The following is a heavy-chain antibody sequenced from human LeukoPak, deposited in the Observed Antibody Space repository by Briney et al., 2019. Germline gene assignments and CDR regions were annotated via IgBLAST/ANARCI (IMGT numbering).Heavy chain of an antibody. V-gene: IGHV3-21*01. J-gene: IGHJ5*02. CDR1: GFTFSSYN. CDR2: ISSSSSYI. Sequence: GGSLRLSCAASGFTFSSYNMNWVRQAPGKGLEWVSFISSSSSYIYYADSVKGRFTISRDNAKNSLYLQMNSLRAEDTAVYYCAGAVSYRGWFDPWGQGTLVIVSS. CDR3: AGAVSYRGWFDP. D-gene: IGHD1-26*01.